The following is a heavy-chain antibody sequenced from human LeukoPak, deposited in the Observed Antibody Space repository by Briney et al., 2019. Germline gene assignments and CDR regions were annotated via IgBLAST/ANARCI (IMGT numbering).Heavy chain of an antibody. V-gene: IGHV3-7*01. CDR3: ARACADRYDNSGNGGVYSCY. CDR1: GFSLSVYW. D-gene: IGHD3-22*01. J-gene: IGHJ4*02. Sequence: GGSLRLSCAASGFSLSVYWMSWVRLTPGKGLECVANIKQDGSEKIYVDSVRGRFTVSRDNAKNSLYLQMNSVRVEDTGVYYCARACADRYDNSGNGGVYSCYWGQGTLVTVSS. CDR2: IKQDGSEK.